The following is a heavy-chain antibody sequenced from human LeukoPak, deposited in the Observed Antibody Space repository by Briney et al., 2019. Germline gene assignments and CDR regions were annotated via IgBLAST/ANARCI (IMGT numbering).Heavy chain of an antibody. J-gene: IGHJ4*02. D-gene: IGHD4-17*01. CDR2: IRDKANNYAT. V-gene: IGHV3-73*01. CDR1: DFTFSGSA. Sequence: GGSLRLSCAASDFTFSGSAIHWVRQASGKGLEWVGRIRDKANNYATAYAASLGGRFTVSRDDSKDTAYLQMNSLKTEDTAVYYCTTYGDYAIDFRGQGTLVTVSS. CDR3: TTYGDYAIDF.